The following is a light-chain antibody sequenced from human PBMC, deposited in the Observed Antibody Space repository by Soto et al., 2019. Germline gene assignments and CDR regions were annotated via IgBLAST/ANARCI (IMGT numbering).Light chain of an antibody. V-gene: IGKV1-39*01. J-gene: IGKJ3*01. CDR1: QSISSY. CDR2: TAS. Sequence: DIQMTQSPSSLSASVGDRDTITCRASQSISSYLNWYQQKPGKAPKLLIYTASSLQSGVPSRFSGSRSGTDFTLTISSLQPEDFATYYCQQSYSTPFTFGPGTQVAIK. CDR3: QQSYSTPFT.